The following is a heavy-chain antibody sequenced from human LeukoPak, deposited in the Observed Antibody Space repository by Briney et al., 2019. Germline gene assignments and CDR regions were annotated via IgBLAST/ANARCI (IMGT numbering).Heavy chain of an antibody. J-gene: IGHJ6*02. D-gene: IGHD2-2*01. V-gene: IGHV3-11*01. Sequence: KPGGSLRLSCAASGFTFSGYYMNWIRQAPGKGLEWISYINFSGSSLYYADSVKGRFTISRDNAKNSLYLQMNSLRAEDTAVYYCVREVVVVPDYYYYGMDVWGQGTTVTVSS. CDR2: INFSGSSL. CDR3: VREVVVVPDYYYYGMDV. CDR1: GFTFSGYY.